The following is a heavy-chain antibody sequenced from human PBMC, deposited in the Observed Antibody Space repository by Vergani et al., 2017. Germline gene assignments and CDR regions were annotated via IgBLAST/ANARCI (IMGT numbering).Heavy chain of an antibody. Sequence: QVQLVQSGAEVKKPGASVKVSCKASGYTFTSYYMHWVRQAPGQGLEWMGIINPSGGSTSYAQKFQGRVTMTRDTSPSTVYMELSSLRSEDTAVYYCARDGGYGVVVAAYVDYWGQGTLVTVSS. V-gene: IGHV1-46*01. D-gene: IGHD2-15*01. CDR2: INPSGGST. CDR1: GYTFTSYY. J-gene: IGHJ4*02. CDR3: ARDGGYGVVVAAYVDY.